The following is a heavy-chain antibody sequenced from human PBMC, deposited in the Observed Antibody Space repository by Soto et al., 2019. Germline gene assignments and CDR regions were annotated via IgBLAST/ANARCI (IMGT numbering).Heavy chain of an antibody. J-gene: IGHJ3*02. D-gene: IGHD4-17*01. CDR2: INPNGGST. V-gene: IGHV1-46*03. CDR3: TSAMSTVTTLNEAFDI. CDR1: GYTFTNNY. Sequence: QVQLVQSGAEVKRPWASVKVSCEASGYTFTNNYIHWVRQAPGQGLEWMGVINPNGGSTRNAQKFQGRITMTTETSTSTVYMELSSLRSEDTAVYYCTSAMSTVTTLNEAFDIWGQGTMVTVSS.